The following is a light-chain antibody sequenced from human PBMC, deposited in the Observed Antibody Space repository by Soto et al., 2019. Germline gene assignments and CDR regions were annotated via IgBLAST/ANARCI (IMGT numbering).Light chain of an antibody. V-gene: IGLV2-23*02. CDR2: EVT. Sequence: QSALTQPASVSGSPGQSITISCTGTSSDVGSYNLVSWYRQLPGKAPKLIIYEVTKWSSGDSSRFSGSKSGNGASLTISGLQAEDEADYFCSSYAGGRVVFGGGTKLTVL. CDR1: SSDVGSYNL. J-gene: IGLJ2*01. CDR3: SSYAGGRVV.